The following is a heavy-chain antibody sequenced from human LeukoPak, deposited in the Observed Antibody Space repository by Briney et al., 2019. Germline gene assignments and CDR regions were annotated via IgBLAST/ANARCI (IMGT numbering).Heavy chain of an antibody. CDR3: ARMSNYYDSSGYYQSLDY. CDR2: IYASGST. J-gene: IGHJ4*02. V-gene: IGHV4-4*07. CDR1: GGPISNYY. D-gene: IGHD3-22*01. Sequence: AETLSLTCTVSGGPISNYYWSWIRQPAGKGLEWIGRIYASGSTNYNPSLQSRVTISVDRPKNQFSLKLSSVTAADTAVYYCARMSNYYDSSGYYQSLDYWGQGTLVSVSS.